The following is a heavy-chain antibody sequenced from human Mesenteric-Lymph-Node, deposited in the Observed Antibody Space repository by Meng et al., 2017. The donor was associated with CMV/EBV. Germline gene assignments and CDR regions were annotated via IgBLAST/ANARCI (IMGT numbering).Heavy chain of an antibody. CDR3: AREGDGSNYYY. V-gene: IGHV3-53*01. J-gene: IGHJ4*02. CDR2: LHSGGNT. D-gene: IGHD1-1*01. Sequence: GESLKISCAASGFTVSSNYMSWVRQAPGKGLEWVSGLHSGGNTYYADSVKGRFTISRDNSKNTLYLQMDSLRAEDTAVYYCAREGDGSNYYYWGQGTLVTVSS. CDR1: GFTVSSNY.